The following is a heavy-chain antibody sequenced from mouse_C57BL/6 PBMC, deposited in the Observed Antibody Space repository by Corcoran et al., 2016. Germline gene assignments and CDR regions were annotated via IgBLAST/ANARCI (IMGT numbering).Heavy chain of an antibody. CDR1: GYTFTTYG. D-gene: IGHD1-2*01. CDR2: INTYSGVP. Sequence: QIQLVQSGPELKKPGETVKISCKASGYTFTTYGMSWVKQAPGKGLKWMGGINTYSGVPTYADDFKGRFAFSLETSASTAYLQINNLKNEDTATYFCAHYDGAYWGQGTLVNVSA. CDR3: AHYDGAY. V-gene: IGHV9-3*01. J-gene: IGHJ3*01.